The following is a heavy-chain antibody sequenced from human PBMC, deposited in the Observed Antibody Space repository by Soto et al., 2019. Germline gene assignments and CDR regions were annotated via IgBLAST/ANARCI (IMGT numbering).Heavy chain of an antibody. CDR1: GDSISSSSYY. CDR2: INYSGST. J-gene: IGHJ6*02. CDR3: ARLPSHCTSTSCYGYYVMDV. D-gene: IGHD2-2*01. Sequence: SETLSLTCTVSGDSISSSSYYWGWIRQPPGKGLEWIGNINYSGSTYYNPSLQSRVTTSVDTSKNQFSLKLSSVIAADTAVYYCARLPSHCTSTSCYGYYVMDVWGQGTKVTVSS. V-gene: IGHV4-39*01.